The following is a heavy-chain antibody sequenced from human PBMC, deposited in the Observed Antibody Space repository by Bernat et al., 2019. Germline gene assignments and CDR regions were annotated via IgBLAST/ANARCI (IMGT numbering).Heavy chain of an antibody. J-gene: IGHJ5*02. CDR1: GFTFSSYS. D-gene: IGHD3-10*01. V-gene: IGHV3-21*01. CDR3: ARGGYYGSGRPPGLDWFDP. CDR2: ISSSSSYI. Sequence: EVQLVESGGGLVKPGGSLRLSCAASGFTFSSYSMNWVRQAPGKGLEWVSSISSSSSYIYYADSVKGRFTSSRDNDKNSLYLQMNSLRAEDTAVYYCARGGYYGSGRPPGLDWFDPWGQGTLVTVSS.